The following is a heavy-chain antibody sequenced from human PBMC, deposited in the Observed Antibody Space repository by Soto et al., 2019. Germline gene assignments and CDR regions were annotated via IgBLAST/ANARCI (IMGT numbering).Heavy chain of an antibody. V-gene: IGHV1-3*01. Sequence: QVPLVQSGAEVKKPGASVKVSCKASGYTFTSYAMHWVRQAPGQRLEWMGWINAGNGNTKYSQKFQGRVTITRDTSASTDYMELSSLRSEDTAVYYCARQVVQVHSNYPWQPYNWFDPWGQGTLVTVSS. CDR1: GYTFTSYA. J-gene: IGHJ5*02. CDR3: ARQVVQVHSNYPWQPYNWFDP. CDR2: INAGNGNT. D-gene: IGHD4-4*01.